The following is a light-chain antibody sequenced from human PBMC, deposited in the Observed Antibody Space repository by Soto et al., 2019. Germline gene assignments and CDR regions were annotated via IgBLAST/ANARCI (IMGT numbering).Light chain of an antibody. Sequence: QSVLTQPASVSGSPGQSITISCAGTMRDVGAYNLVSWYQHHPGKAPRLMIYDVSHRPSGVSDRFSASKSGNTASLTISGLLAEDEADYYCSSYTSISTYVFGTGTKLTVL. CDR2: DVS. J-gene: IGLJ1*01. V-gene: IGLV2-14*03. CDR3: SSYTSISTYV. CDR1: MRDVGAYNL.